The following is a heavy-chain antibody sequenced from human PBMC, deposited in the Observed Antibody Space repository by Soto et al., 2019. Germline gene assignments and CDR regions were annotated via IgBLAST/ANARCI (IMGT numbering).Heavy chain of an antibody. CDR1: GFSLSTSEVG. D-gene: IGHD6-13*01. CDR2: IFWNDDE. J-gene: IGHJ5*02. V-gene: IGHV2-5*01. Sequence: SGPTLVNPTQTLTLTCTFSGFSLSTSEVGVGWIRQPPGKALEWLALIFWNDDERYSPSLKSRLTITKDISKNQAVLTMINMDPVDTATYYCAHSRVFDWFDPWGQGTLVTVSS. CDR3: AHSRVFDWFDP.